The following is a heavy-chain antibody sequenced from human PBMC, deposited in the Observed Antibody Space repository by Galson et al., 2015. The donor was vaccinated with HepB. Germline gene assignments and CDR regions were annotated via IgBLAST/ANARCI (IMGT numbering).Heavy chain of an antibody. D-gene: IGHD3-10*01. CDR1: GFTFNLYV. Sequence: SLRLSCAASGFTFNLYVFHWVRQAPGKGLVWVPRIHSDGSTPKYADSVKGRFTISRDNAKNTLYLQMHSLRAEDTAVYFCARDLGYYSGSGSLGTLDVWGQGTTVTVSS. CDR3: ARDLGYYSGSGSLGTLDV. J-gene: IGHJ6*02. V-gene: IGHV3-74*03. CDR2: IHSDGSTP.